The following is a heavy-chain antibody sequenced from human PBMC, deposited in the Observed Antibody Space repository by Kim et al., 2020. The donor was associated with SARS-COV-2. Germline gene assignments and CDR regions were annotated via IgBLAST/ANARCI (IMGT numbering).Heavy chain of an antibody. Sequence: GGSLRLSCAASGFTFNNYWMSWVRQAPGKGLEWVANIEQDGSEKDYVDSVKGRFTISRDNTKNSLYLQMNSLRAEDTAVYYCANGGMQVVRPIYLWGRGTLVTVSS. CDR3: ANGGMQVVRPIYL. CDR2: IEQDGSEK. D-gene: IGHD6-6*01. V-gene: IGHV3-7*01. J-gene: IGHJ2*01. CDR1: GFTFNNYW.